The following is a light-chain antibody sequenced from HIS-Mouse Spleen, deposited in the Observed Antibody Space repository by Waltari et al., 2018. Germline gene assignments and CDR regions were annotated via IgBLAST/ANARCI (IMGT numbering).Light chain of an antibody. CDR1: RSDVGGYNY. Sequence: QSALTQPASVSGSPGQSIPISCTGTRSDVGGYNYASCYQQHPGNAPKLMIYEVSNRPSGVSNRFSGSKSGNTASLTISGLQAEDEADYYCSSYTSSSTLVFGGGTKLTVL. CDR3: SSYTSSSTLV. V-gene: IGLV2-14*01. CDR2: EVS. J-gene: IGLJ2*01.